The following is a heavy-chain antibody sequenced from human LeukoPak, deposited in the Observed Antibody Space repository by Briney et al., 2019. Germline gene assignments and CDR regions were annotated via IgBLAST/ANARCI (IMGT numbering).Heavy chain of an antibody. Sequence: GESLEISWKGSGYSFTSYWIGWVRQLPGKGLEWMGIIYPGDSDTRYSPSFQGQVTISADKSISAAYLQWSSLKASDTAMYYCARYSSSWYLTAFDYWGQGTLVTVSS. J-gene: IGHJ4*02. D-gene: IGHD6-13*01. V-gene: IGHV5-51*01. CDR1: GYSFTSYW. CDR2: IYPGDSDT. CDR3: ARYSSSWYLTAFDY.